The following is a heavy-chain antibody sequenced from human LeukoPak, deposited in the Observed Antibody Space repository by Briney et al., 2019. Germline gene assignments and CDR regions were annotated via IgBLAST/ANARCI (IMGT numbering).Heavy chain of an antibody. CDR3: ARRIAAARFDP. D-gene: IGHD6-13*01. CDR1: GGPISSSSYY. Sequence: PSETLSLTCTVSGGPISSSSYYWGWIRQPPGKGLEWIGSIYYSGSTHYNPSLKSRVTISVDTSKNQFSLKLSSVTAADTAVYYCARRIAAARFDPWGQGTLVTVSS. J-gene: IGHJ5*02. CDR2: IYYSGST. V-gene: IGHV4-39*01.